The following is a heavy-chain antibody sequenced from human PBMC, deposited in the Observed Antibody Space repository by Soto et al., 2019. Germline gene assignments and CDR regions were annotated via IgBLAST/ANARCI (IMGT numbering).Heavy chain of an antibody. J-gene: IGHJ4*02. CDR2: INSDGSST. V-gene: IGHV3-74*01. CDR3: ASSGMVRGIFDY. D-gene: IGHD3-10*01. Sequence: EVQLVESGGGLVQPGGSLRLSCAASGFTFSSYWMHWVRQAPGKGLVWVSRINSDGSSTSYADSVKGRFTISRDNAKNTLYLEMNRLRAEDTGVYYCASSGMVRGIFDYWGQGTLVTVSS. CDR1: GFTFSSYW.